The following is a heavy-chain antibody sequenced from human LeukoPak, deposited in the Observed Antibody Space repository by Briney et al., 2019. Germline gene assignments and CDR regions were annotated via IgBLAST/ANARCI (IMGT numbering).Heavy chain of an antibody. D-gene: IGHD5-12*01. J-gene: IGHJ4*02. CDR1: GYSISSSNW. V-gene: IGHV4-28*01. CDR2: IYYSGST. Sequence: SETLSLTCAVSGYSISSSNWWGWIRQPPGKGVELIGYIYYSGSTYYNPSLKSRVTMSVDTSKNQFSLKLSSVTAVDTAVYYCARLVATMGFDYWGQGTLVTVSS. CDR3: ARLVATMGFDY.